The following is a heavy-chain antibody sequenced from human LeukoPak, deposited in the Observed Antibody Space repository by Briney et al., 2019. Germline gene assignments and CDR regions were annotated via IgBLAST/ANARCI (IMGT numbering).Heavy chain of an antibody. Sequence: GGSLRPSCAASGFTFSSYAMSWVRQAPGKGLEWVSAISGSGGSTYYVDSVKGRFTISRDNSKNTLYLQMNSLRAEDTAVCYCANDLDYDSSGYPIWGQETMVTVSS. D-gene: IGHD3-22*01. CDR1: GFTFSSYA. V-gene: IGHV3-23*01. J-gene: IGHJ3*02. CDR3: ANDLDYDSSGYPI. CDR2: ISGSGGST.